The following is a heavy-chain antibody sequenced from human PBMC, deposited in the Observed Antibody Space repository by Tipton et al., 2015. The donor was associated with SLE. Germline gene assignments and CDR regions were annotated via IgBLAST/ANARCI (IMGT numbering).Heavy chain of an antibody. V-gene: IGHV3-53*01. CDR3: ARDDYNPFDY. J-gene: IGHJ4*02. D-gene: IGHD4-11*01. CDR1: GFSVSSKY. CDR2: ISSGGLT. Sequence: GSLRLSCAASGFSVSSKYMNWFRQSPGKGLEWVSVISSGGLTDYADSVKGRFTISRDSSKNILYLQMNSLRAEDTAIYYCARDDYNPFDYWGQGTLVTVSS.